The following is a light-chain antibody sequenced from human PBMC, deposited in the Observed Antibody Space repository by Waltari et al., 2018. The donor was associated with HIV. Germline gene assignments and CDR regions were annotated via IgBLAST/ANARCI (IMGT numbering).Light chain of an antibody. V-gene: IGLV3-19*01. J-gene: IGLJ2*01. CDR1: SLRSYY. CDR3: NSRDSSANHLV. CDR2: GKN. Sequence: SSELTQDPAVSVALGQTVKITCHGDSLRSYYASWYQQKPGQAPLLVIYGKNNRPSGIPDRFSGSNSGNRASLTITGAQAEDEADYYCNSRDSSANHLVFGGGTKLTVL.